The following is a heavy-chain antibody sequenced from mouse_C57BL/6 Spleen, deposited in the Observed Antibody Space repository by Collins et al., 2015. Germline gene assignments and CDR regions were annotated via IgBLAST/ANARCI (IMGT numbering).Heavy chain of an antibody. Sequence: QIQLVQSGPELKKPGETVKISCKASGYTFTNYGMNWVKQAPGKGLKWMGWINTYTGEPTYADDFKGRFAFSLETSASTAYLQINNLKNEDMATYFCARGVSHFDYWGQGTTLTVSS. CDR2: INTYTGEP. J-gene: IGHJ2*01. CDR3: ARGVSHFDY. V-gene: IGHV9-1*02. D-gene: IGHD6-2*01. CDR1: GYTFTNYG.